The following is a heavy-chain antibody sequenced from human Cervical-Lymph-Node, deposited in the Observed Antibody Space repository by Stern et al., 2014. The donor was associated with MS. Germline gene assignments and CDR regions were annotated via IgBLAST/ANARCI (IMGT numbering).Heavy chain of an antibody. CDR3: LRVPHWLQVSPDRGENANFHF. V-gene: IGHV4-39*02. Sequence: QVQLQESGPGLVKPSETLSLTCTVSGASIRSSVYQWGWVCQPPGKGLEWIGNIFHNWTTYGNPSLKSRVTLSLNRRKDQFFLEVNFVTAADTAVYYCLRVPHWLQVSPDRGENANFHFWGQGTLVIVSS. CDR1: GASIRSSVYQ. CDR2: IFHNWTT. J-gene: IGHJ4*02. D-gene: IGHD6-19*01.